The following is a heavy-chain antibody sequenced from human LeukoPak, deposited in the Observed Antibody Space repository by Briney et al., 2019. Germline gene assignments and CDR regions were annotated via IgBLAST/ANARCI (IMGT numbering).Heavy chain of an antibody. J-gene: IGHJ4*02. CDR1: GYTFTGYY. CDR2: INPNSGGT. CDR3: AREKNYYDSSGYYPTGFDY. D-gene: IGHD3-22*01. Sequence: ASVKVSCTASGYTFTGYYMHWVRQAPGQGLEWMGWINPNSGGTNYAQKFQGWVTMTRDTSISTAYMELSRLRSDDTAVYYCAREKNYYDSSGYYPTGFDYWGQGTLVTVSS. V-gene: IGHV1-2*04.